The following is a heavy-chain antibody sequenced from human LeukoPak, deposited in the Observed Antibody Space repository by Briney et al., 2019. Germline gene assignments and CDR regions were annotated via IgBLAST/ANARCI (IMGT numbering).Heavy chain of an antibody. CDR3: AKGGIAAAGTAFDY. Sequence: GGSLRLSCAASGFTFSSYSMNWVRQAPGKGLEWVSSISSSSSYIYYADSVKGRFTISRDNAKNSLYLQMNSLRAEDTAVYYCAKGGIAAAGTAFDYWGQGTLVTVSS. CDR1: GFTFSSYS. CDR2: ISSSSSYI. D-gene: IGHD6-13*01. J-gene: IGHJ4*02. V-gene: IGHV3-21*01.